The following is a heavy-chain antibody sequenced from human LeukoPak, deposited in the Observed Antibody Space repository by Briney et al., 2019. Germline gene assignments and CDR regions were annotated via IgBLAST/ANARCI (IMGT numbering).Heavy chain of an antibody. J-gene: IGHJ4*02. CDR2: FYHSGST. D-gene: IGHD7-27*01. CDR1: GYSISSGYY. Sequence: SETLSLTCAVSGYSISSGYYWGWSRQPPGKGLEWIGSFYHSGSTYYNPSLKSRVTISLDTSKNQFSLKLTSVTAADTAVYYCAGGGVKTGVDYWGQGTLVTVSS. V-gene: IGHV4-38-2*01. CDR3: AGGGVKTGVDY.